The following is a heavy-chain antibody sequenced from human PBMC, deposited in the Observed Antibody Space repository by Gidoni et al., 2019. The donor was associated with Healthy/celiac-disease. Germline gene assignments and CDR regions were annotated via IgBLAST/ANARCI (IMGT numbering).Heavy chain of an antibody. J-gene: IGHJ5*02. V-gene: IGHV3-48*03. CDR1: EFTFSSYE. Sequence: EVQLVESGGGLVQPGGSLRLSCAASEFTFSSYEMNWVRQAPGKGLEWVSYISRSGSTIYYADSVKGRFTISRDNAKNSLYLQMNSLRAEDTAVYYCARDNRDSSSWYHYRWGQGTLVTVSS. CDR3: ARDNRDSSSWYHYR. D-gene: IGHD6-13*01. CDR2: ISRSGSTI.